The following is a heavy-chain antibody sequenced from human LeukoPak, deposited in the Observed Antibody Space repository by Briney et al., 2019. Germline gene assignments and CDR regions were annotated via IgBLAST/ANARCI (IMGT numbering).Heavy chain of an antibody. D-gene: IGHD6-6*01. V-gene: IGHV4-59*01. CDR1: GGSISSYY. Sequence: PSETLSLTCTVSGGSISSYYWSWIRQPPGKGLEWIGYIYYSGSTNYNPSLKSRVTISVDTSKNQFSLKLSSVTAADTAVYYCAREARSIAARRFDYWGQGTLVTVSS. CDR3: AREARSIAARRFDY. J-gene: IGHJ4*02. CDR2: IYYSGST.